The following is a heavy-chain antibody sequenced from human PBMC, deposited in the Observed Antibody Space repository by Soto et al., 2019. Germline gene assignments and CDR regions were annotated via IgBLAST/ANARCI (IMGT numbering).Heavy chain of an antibody. Sequence: QVQLVQSGDEGKKPGASVKVSCKASGYIFVNYGIAWVRQAPGQGLEWMGWISPYTGNTHSASKVQGRLTMTTDTPTSTAYMDLGTLTSDDTAVYYCVMVDNYVTPTPQDGWGQGTTVTVSS. CDR1: GYIFVNYG. CDR3: VMVDNYVTPTPQDG. D-gene: IGHD3-16*01. CDR2: ISPYTGNT. J-gene: IGHJ6*02. V-gene: IGHV1-18*01.